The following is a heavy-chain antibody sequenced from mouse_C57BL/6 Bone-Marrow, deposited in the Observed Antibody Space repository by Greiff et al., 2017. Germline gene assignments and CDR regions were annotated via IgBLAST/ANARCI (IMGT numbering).Heavy chain of an antibody. CDR2: INPSSGYT. CDR1: GYTFTSYW. CDR3: ARLRY. V-gene: IGHV1-7*01. Sequence: MQLQQSGAELAKPGASVKLSCKASGYTFTSYWMHWVKQRPGQGLEWIGYINPSSGYTKYNQKFKDKAKLTADKSSSTAYMQLSSLTYEDSAVYYCARLRYWGQGTSVTVSS. J-gene: IGHJ4*01. D-gene: IGHD2-12*01.